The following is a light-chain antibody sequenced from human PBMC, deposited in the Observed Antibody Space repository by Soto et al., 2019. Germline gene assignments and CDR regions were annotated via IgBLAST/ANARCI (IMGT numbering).Light chain of an antibody. J-gene: IGLJ1*01. CDR2: EVS. CDR3: SSYTNINTRACV. CDR1: SSDVGGYNY. Sequence: HSALTQPLSVSVSPGQSVTISCTGTSSDVGGYNYVSWYQQHPGKAPKLMIYEVSNRPSGVSNRFSGSKSGNTASLNISAIQAEDEAEYYCSSYTNINTRACVFGTGTKVSGL. V-gene: IGLV2-14*01.